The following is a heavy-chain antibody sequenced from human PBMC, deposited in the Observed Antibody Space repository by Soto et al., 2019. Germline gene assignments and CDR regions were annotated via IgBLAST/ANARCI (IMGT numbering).Heavy chain of an antibody. CDR3: ARHRDEYSSSSWYYYGMDV. Sequence: PGESLKISFKGSGYSFTSYWIGWVRQMPGKGLEWMGIIYPGDSDTRYSPSFQRQVTISADKPTSTAYLKWTRLTAKDHAMYYCARHRDEYSSSSWYYYGMDVWGQGTTVTVSS. D-gene: IGHD6-6*01. CDR2: IYPGDSDT. J-gene: IGHJ6*02. V-gene: IGHV5-51*01. CDR1: GYSFTSYW.